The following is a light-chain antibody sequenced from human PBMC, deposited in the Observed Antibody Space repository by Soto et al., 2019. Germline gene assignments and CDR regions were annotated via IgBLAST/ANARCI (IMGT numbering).Light chain of an antibody. J-gene: IGKJ1*01. CDR2: MAS. CDR1: QNISPY. Sequence: IPMTQSPSTLSASAGDRVTITCRASQNISPYLAWYQQKPGKAPKLLIYMASSLQSGVPSRFSGSGSGTEFTLTISSLQPDDVATYYCQQSNSYPWTFGQGTQVDIK. CDR3: QQSNSYPWT. V-gene: IGKV1-5*03.